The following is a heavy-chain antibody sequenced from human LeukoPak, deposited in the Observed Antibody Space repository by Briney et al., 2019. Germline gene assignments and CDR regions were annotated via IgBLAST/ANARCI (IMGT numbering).Heavy chain of an antibody. CDR2: ISDDDTTI. CDR3: ARGHGTSWFPFDS. V-gene: IGHV3-48*03. Sequence: PGGSLRLSCTGSGFSFSSYQMNWVRQAPGKGLEWVSHISDDDTTIYYADSVKGRFTISRDDAKSSLYLEMKSLRAEDTAIYYCARGHGTSWFPFDSWSQGTLVTVSS. D-gene: IGHD6-13*01. J-gene: IGHJ4*02. CDR1: GFSFSSYQ.